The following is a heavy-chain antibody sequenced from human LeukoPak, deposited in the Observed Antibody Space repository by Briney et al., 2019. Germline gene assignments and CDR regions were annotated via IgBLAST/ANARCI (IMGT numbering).Heavy chain of an antibody. J-gene: IGHJ3*02. D-gene: IGHD3-22*01. CDR1: GYSFTSYW. V-gene: IGHV5-51*01. Sequence: GESLKISCKGSGYSFTSYWIGWVRQMPGKGLEWMGIIYPGDSDTRYSPSFQGQATISADKSISTAYLQWSSLKASDTAMYYCARHGLIYDSSGYYRDDAFDIWGQGTMVTVSS. CDR2: IYPGDSDT. CDR3: ARHGLIYDSSGYYRDDAFDI.